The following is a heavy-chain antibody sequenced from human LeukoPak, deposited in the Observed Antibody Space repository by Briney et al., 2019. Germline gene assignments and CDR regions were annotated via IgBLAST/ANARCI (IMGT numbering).Heavy chain of an antibody. CDR1: GFTFSSYE. J-gene: IGHJ6*02. CDR3: ARGPYYYYGMDV. V-gene: IGHV3-48*03. CDR2: ISSSGSTI. Sequence: AGGSLSLSCAASGFTFSSYEMNWVRQAPGMGLEWVSYISSSGSTIYYADSVKGRFTISRDNAKNSLYLQMNSLRAEDTAVYYCARGPYYYYGMDVWGQGTTVTVSS.